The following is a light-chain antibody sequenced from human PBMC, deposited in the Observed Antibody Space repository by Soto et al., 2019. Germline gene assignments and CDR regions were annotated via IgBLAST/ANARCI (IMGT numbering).Light chain of an antibody. J-gene: IGKJ2*01. CDR3: QLYGNYMFT. Sequence: EVVLTQAPGNLSLSPGERATLSCRTSQSVTSSFLSWFQQKPGQPPRLLLYGASRRATGTPDRFSGSGSGTDFTLIISRLEPEDSAVYHCQLYGNYMFTFGQGTKLDI. V-gene: IGKV3-20*01. CDR2: GAS. CDR1: QSVTSSF.